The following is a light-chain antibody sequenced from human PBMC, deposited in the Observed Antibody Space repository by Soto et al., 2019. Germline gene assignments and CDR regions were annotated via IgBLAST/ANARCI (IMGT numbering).Light chain of an antibody. J-gene: IGKJ1*01. CDR3: QQYNTWPRT. CDR2: DAS. Sequence: EIVLTQSPGTLSLSPWGRATLSCRASQRVSSYLAWYQQKPGQAPRLLIYDASNRATGIPARFSGSGSGTEFTLSISSLQSEDFAVYYCQQYNTWPRTFCQVTKVDIK. V-gene: IGKV3D-15*01. CDR1: QRVSSY.